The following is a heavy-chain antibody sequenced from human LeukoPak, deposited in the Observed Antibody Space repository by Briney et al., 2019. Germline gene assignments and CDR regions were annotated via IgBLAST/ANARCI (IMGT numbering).Heavy chain of an antibody. J-gene: IGHJ3*02. V-gene: IGHV3-23*01. CDR2: ISGSGGNT. D-gene: IGHD3-22*01. Sequence: GGSLRLSCAASGFTFSSYAMSWVRQGPGRGLEWVSTISGSGGNTYYADSVKGRFSISRDNSKNTLYLQMNSLRVEDTAVYYCARDPVSYYYDSSGAHDAFDIWGQGTMVTVSS. CDR1: GFTFSSYA. CDR3: ARDPVSYYYDSSGAHDAFDI.